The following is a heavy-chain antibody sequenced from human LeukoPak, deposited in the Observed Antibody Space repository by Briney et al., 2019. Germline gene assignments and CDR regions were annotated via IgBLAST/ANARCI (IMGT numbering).Heavy chain of an antibody. CDR1: GITFSSSS. D-gene: IGHD4-17*01. Sequence: GGSLRLSCLASGITFSSSSMSWVRQAPGKGLEWVSAISPGDYTAYYADSVKGRFTISRDNARNTVYLQMDSLRAEDTAVYYCARRRTTVTTSLDYWGQGTLVTVSS. CDR3: ARRRTTVTTSLDY. J-gene: IGHJ4*02. V-gene: IGHV3-23*01. CDR2: ISPGDYTA.